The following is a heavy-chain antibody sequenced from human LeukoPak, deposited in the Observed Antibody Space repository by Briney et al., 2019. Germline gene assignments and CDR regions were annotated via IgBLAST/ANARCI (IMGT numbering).Heavy chain of an antibody. CDR2: IHYSASI. D-gene: IGHD6-25*01. J-gene: IGHJ6*04. Sequence: SETLSLTCTVSGGSMSNYYISNYYWSWIRQPPGKGLEWIGYIHYSASINYNPSLKSRVTISVDTSKNQLSLKLTSVTAEDTAVYYCARVGAAGRYYGMDVWGKGTTVTVFS. CDR3: ARVGAAGRYYGMDV. CDR1: GGSMSNYYISNYY. V-gene: IGHV4-61*01.